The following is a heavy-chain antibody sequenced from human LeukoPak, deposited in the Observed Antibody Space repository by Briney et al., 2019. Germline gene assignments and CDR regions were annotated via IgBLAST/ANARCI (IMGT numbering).Heavy chain of an antibody. V-gene: IGHV3-30*03. D-gene: IGHD5-18*01. Sequence: GGSLRLSCAASGFTFTSYAMHWVRQAPGKGLEWVAVISYDGSNKYYADSVKGRFTISRDNSKNTLYLQMNSLRAEDTAVYYCARSVTWIQLWLGFDYWGQGTLVTVSS. CDR1: GFTFTSYA. CDR3: ARSVTWIQLWLGFDY. J-gene: IGHJ4*02. CDR2: ISYDGSNK.